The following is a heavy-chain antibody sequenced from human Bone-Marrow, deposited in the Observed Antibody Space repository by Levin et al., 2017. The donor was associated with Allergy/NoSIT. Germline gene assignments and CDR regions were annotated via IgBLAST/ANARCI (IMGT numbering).Heavy chain of an antibody. J-gene: IGHJ6*02. CDR3: ARSQGRSGWSYYYYGTDV. D-gene: IGHD6-19*01. V-gene: IGHV3-21*06. Sequence: GASVKVSCRGSGFDFNTHDMNWVRQAPGQGLEWVSSISGNSHYVYYADSVKGRFSISRDNAQNSMFLHMNSLRVEDTAVYYCARSQGRSGWSYYYYGTDVWGRGTTLTVSS. CDR2: ISGNSHYV. CDR1: GFDFNTHD.